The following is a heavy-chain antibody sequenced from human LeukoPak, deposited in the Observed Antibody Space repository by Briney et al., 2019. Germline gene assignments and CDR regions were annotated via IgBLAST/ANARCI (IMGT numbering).Heavy chain of an antibody. D-gene: IGHD3-10*01. J-gene: IGHJ4*02. CDR2: IYYSGST. CDR3: ARYAEYYFGSGSYYRLSYFDY. V-gene: IGHV4-39*01. CDR1: GDSISTSSYY. Sequence: SETLSLTCSVSGDSISTSSYYWGWIRQPPGKGLEWIGTIYYSGSTYYNPSLTSRVTISVDTSKNQFSLKLSSVTAADTAVYYCARYAEYYFGSGSYYRLSYFDYWGQGTLVTVSS.